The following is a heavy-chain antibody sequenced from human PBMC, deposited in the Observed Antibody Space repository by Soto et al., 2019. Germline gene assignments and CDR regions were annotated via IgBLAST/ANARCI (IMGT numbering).Heavy chain of an antibody. CDR1: GFTFSSYG. CDR3: ARVGTYYDFWSGYYPEYYYYYGMDV. D-gene: IGHD3-3*01. CDR2: IWYDGSNK. J-gene: IGHJ6*02. Sequence: GGSLRLSCAASGFTFSSYGMHWVRQAPGKGLEWVAVIWYDGSNKYYADSVKGRFTISRDNSKNTLYLQMNSLRAEDTAMYYCARVGTYYDFWSGYYPEYYYYYGMDVWGQGTTVTVSS. V-gene: IGHV3-33*01.